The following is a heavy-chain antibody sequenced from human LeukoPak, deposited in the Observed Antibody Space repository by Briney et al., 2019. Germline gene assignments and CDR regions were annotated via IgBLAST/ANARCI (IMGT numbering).Heavy chain of an antibody. CDR1: GFTFDDYA. D-gene: IGHD1-26*01. V-gene: IGHV3-9*01. CDR3: AKDRELLPYAFDI. CDR2: ISWNSGSI. Sequence: PGGSLRLSCAASGFTFDDYAMHWVRQAPGKGLEWVSGISWNSGSIGYADSVKGRFTISRDNSKNTLYLQMNSLRAEDTAVYYCAKDRELLPYAFDIWGQGTMVTVSS. J-gene: IGHJ3*02.